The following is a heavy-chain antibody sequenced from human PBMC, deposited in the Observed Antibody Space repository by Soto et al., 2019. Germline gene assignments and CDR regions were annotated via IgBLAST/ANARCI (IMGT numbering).Heavy chain of an antibody. Sequence: SSETLSLTCTVSGGSISSYYWSWIRQPAGKGLEWIGRIYFSGNTKYNPSLKSRVTMSVDTSKNQFSLNLSSMTAADTAVYYCARDSRFSGYNCSGMDVWGQGTTVTVSS. V-gene: IGHV4-4*07. CDR2: IYFSGNT. CDR3: ARDSRFSGYNCSGMDV. J-gene: IGHJ6*02. D-gene: IGHD5-12*01. CDR1: GGSISSYY.